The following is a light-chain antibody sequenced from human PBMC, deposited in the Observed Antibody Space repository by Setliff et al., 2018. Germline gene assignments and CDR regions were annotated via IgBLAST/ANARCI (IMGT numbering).Light chain of an antibody. CDR1: SSNIGSHS. J-gene: IGLJ1*01. CDR2: KNN. V-gene: IGLV1-44*01. Sequence: QSVLTQPPSASGTPGQRVTISCSGSSSNIGSHSVNWYQQFPGMAPKLLIYKNNQRSSGVPDRFSGSKSGTSASLAISGLQSEDEADYHCATWDDSLNGYGFATGTKV. CDR3: ATWDDSLNGYG.